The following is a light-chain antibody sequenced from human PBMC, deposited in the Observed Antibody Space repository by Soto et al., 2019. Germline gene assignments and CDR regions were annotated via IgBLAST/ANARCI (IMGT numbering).Light chain of an antibody. CDR1: SSDVGGYNY. V-gene: IGLV2-14*01. CDR2: EVS. J-gene: IGLJ2*01. CDR3: CSYAGSSTSHVI. Sequence: QSVLTQPASVSGSPGQSITISCTGTSSDVGGYNYVSWYQQHPGKAPKLMIYEVSNRPSGVSNRFSGSKSGNTASLTISGLQAEDEADYYCCSYAGSSTSHVIFGGGTKLTVL.